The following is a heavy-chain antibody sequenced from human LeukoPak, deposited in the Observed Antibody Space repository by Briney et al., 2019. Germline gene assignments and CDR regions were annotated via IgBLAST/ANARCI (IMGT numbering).Heavy chain of an antibody. CDR3: ARASIPYYYDSSGYYYGADY. CDR2: IIPIFGTA. Sequence: SVKVSCKASGGTFSSYAISWVRQAPGQGLEWMGGIIPIFGTANYAQKFQGRVTITADESTSTAYMELSSLRSEDTAVYYCARASIPYYYDSSGYYYGADYWGQGTLVTVSS. V-gene: IGHV1-69*13. CDR1: GGTFSSYA. J-gene: IGHJ4*02. D-gene: IGHD3-22*01.